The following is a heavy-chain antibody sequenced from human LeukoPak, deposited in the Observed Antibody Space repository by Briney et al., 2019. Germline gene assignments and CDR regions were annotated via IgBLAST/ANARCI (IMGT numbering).Heavy chain of an antibody. CDR1: GYTFTSYG. CDR2: ISAYSTYNGNT. D-gene: IGHD6-6*01. J-gene: IGHJ4*02. V-gene: IGHV1-18*01. CDR3: ARDKGWVSSSSSIDY. Sequence: ASVKVSCKASGYTFTSYGISWGRQAPGQGPEWKGWISAYSTYNGNTNYAQKFQGRVTMTTDTSTSTAYMELRSLRSDDTAVYYCARDKGWVSSSSSIDYWGQGTLVTVSS.